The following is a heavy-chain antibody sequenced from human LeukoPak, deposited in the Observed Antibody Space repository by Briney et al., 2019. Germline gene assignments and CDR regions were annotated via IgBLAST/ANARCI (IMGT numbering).Heavy chain of an antibody. V-gene: IGHV4-59*11. Sequence: SETLSLTCTVSGASISGHYLTWLRQPPGKGLEWIGYISHIGSTNYNPSLKSRVTISVDTSKNQFSLKLTSVTAADAAVYYCARDRISINALDMWGQGTMVTVSS. D-gene: IGHD1-14*01. CDR3: ARDRISINALDM. CDR2: ISHIGST. J-gene: IGHJ3*02. CDR1: GASISGHY.